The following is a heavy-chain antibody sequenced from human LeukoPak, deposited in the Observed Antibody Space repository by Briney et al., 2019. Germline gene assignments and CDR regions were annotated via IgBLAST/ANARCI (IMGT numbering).Heavy chain of an antibody. CDR1: GYTFTSYG. D-gene: IGHD1-1*01. CDR3: ARVSGTTRASLYYFDY. CDR2: ISAYNGNT. Sequence: ASVKVSCKASGYTFTSYGISWVRQAPGQGLEWMGWISAYNGNTNYAQKLQGRVTMTTDTSTSTAYMELRSLRSDDTAVYYCARVSGTTRASLYYFDYWGQGTLVTVPS. J-gene: IGHJ4*02. V-gene: IGHV1-18*01.